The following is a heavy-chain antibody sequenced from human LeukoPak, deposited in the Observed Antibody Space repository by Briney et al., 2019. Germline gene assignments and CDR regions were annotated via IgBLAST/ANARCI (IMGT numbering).Heavy chain of an antibody. D-gene: IGHD6-19*01. CDR2: INPNSDIT. J-gene: IGHJ4*02. CDR3: ARADVKRWLVLFY. Sequence: ASVKVSCKTSGYSFTDYFIHWVRQAPGQGLEWMGCINPNSDITTYAPKFQGRVTMTRDTSNTSAYLELVSLTSDDTAVYWCARADVKRWLVLFYWGQGTLVTVSS. V-gene: IGHV1-2*02. CDR1: GYSFTDYF.